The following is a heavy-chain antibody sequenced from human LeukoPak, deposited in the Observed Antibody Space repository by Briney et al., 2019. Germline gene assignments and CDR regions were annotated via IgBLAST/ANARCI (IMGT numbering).Heavy chain of an antibody. Sequence: PSQTLSLTCTVSGGSISSGSYYWSWIQQPAGKGLEWIGRIYTSGSTNYNPSLKSRVTISVDTSKNQFSLKLSSVTAADTAVYYCARERYWFDPWSQGTLVTVSS. CDR1: GGSISSGSYY. CDR3: ARERYWFDP. J-gene: IGHJ5*02. CDR2: IYTSGST. V-gene: IGHV4-61*02.